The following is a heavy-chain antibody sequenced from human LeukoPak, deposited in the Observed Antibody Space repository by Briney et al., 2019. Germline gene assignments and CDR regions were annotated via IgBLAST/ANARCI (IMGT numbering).Heavy chain of an antibody. CDR1: GFTFSSYA. CDR3: ARGGAYCSGGSCRADDY. Sequence: GGSLRLSCAASGFTFSSYAMHWVRQAPGKGLEWVAVISYDGSNKYYADSVKGRFTISRDNSKDTLYLQMNSLRADDTAVHYCARGGAYCSGGSCRADDYWGQGTLVTVSS. J-gene: IGHJ4*02. D-gene: IGHD2-15*01. V-gene: IGHV3-30-3*01. CDR2: ISYDGSNK.